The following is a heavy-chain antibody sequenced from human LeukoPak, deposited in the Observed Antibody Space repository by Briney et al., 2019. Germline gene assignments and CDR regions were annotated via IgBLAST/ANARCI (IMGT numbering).Heavy chain of an antibody. CDR3: ARRIAAAGAYSFDY. CDR2: IYYSGST. CDR1: GGSISSYY. D-gene: IGHD6-13*01. J-gene: IGHJ4*02. V-gene: IGHV4-59*08. Sequence: SETLSLTCTVSGGSISSYYWSWIRQPPGKGLEWIGYIYYSGSTNYNPSLKSRVTISVDTSKNQFSLKLGSVTAADTAVYYCARRIAAAGAYSFDYWGQGTLVTVSS.